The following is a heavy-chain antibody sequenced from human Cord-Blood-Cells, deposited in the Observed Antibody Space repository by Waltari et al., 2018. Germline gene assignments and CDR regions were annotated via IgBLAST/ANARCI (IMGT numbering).Heavy chain of an antibody. CDR2: IIPIFGTA. V-gene: IGHV1-69*01. J-gene: IGHJ3*02. CDR3: ASGYCTNGVCYDAFDI. D-gene: IGHD2-8*01. CDR1: GGTFSSYA. Sequence: QVQLVQSGAAVKKPGSSVKVSCKASGGTFSSYAIRWVGHAPGQGLEWMGGIIPIFGTANYAQKFQGRVTITADESTSTAYMELSSLRSEDTAVYYCASGYCTNGVCYDAFDIWGQGTMVTVSS.